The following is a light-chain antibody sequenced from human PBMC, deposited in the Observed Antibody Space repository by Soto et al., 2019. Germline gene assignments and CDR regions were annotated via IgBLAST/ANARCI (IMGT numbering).Light chain of an antibody. V-gene: IGKV3-15*01. CDR3: QQYGDWPLT. CDR1: QSVGNN. Sequence: EIVVTQSPATLSVSPGERATLSCRASQSVGNNFAWYQQKPGQAPRLLIFATSTRATCVPARFSGSGSGTEFTLTICSLQSEDFAVYYCQQYGDWPLTFGGGAKVEIE. CDR2: ATS. J-gene: IGKJ4*01.